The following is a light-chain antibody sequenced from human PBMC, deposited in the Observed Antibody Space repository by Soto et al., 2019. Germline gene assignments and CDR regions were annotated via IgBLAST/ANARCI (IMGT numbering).Light chain of an antibody. CDR1: SSKIGAGYD. CDR2: GNN. Sequence: QAVVTQPPSVSGAPGRRVTISCTGSSSKIGAGYDVHWYQQLPGTAPKLLIYGNNNRPSGVPDRFSASKSGTSASLAITGLQAEDEADYYCQSYDSNLSGCVFGGGTNLTVL. J-gene: IGLJ3*02. V-gene: IGLV1-40*01. CDR3: QSYDSNLSGCV.